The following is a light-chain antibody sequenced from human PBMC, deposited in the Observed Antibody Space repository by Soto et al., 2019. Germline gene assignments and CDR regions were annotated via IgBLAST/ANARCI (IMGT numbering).Light chain of an antibody. Sequence: EIVLTQSPGTLSLSPGERATLSCRASQSVSSSYLAWCQQKPGQAPRLLIYGASSRATGIPDRCSGSGAGTDLPPAISRLEPEGLAGPYCRQYRNSLLFGQGTKVAI. CDR2: GAS. V-gene: IGKV3-20*01. CDR1: QSVSSSY. J-gene: IGKJ1*01. CDR3: RQYRNSLL.